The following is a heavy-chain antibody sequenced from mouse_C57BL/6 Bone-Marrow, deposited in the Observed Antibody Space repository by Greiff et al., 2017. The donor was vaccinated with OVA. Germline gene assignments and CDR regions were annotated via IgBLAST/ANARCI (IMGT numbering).Heavy chain of an antibody. D-gene: IGHD4-1*01. J-gene: IGHJ3*01. CDR2: SRNKANDYTT. CDR3: ARDGNWRFAY. V-gene: IGHV7-1*01. Sequence: EVMLVESGGGLVQSGRSLRLSCATSGFTFSDFYMEWVRQAPGKGLEWIAASRNKANDYTTEYSASVKGRFIVSRDTSQSILYLQMNALRAEDTAIYYCARDGNWRFAYWGQGTLVTVSA. CDR1: GFTFSDFY.